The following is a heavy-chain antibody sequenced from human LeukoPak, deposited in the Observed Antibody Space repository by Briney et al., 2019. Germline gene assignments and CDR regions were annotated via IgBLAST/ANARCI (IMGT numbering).Heavy chain of an antibody. D-gene: IGHD2-15*01. CDR2: IFPGDSDT. Sequence: GESLKISCKGSGYSFSTYWIGWVRQMPGEGLEWMGIIFPGDSDTRYSPSFQGQVTISADKSISTAYLQWSSLKASDTAMYYCARHLRYCSGENCYTKIIDFWGQGPLVTVSS. CDR1: GYSFSTYW. V-gene: IGHV5-51*01. J-gene: IGHJ4*02. CDR3: ARHLRYCSGENCYTKIIDF.